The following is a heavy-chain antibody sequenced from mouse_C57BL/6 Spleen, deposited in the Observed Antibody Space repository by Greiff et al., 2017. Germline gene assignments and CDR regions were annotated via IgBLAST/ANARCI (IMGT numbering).Heavy chain of an antibody. CDR3: ARKSNYGVYFDY. V-gene: IGHV5-17*01. CDR1: GFTFSDYG. CDR2: ISSGSSTI. Sequence: DVMLVESGGGLVKPGGSLKLSCAASGFTFSDYGMHWVRQAPEKGLEWVAYISSGSSTIYYADTVKGRFTISRDNAKNTLFLQMTSLRSEDTAMYCCARKSNYGVYFDYWGQGTTLTVSS. J-gene: IGHJ2*01. D-gene: IGHD2-5*01.